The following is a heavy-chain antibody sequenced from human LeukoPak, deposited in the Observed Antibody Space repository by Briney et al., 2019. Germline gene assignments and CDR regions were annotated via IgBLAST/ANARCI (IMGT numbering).Heavy chain of an antibody. Sequence: GGSLRLSCAASGFTFGSYGMHWVRQAPGKGLEWVAFIRYDGSNKYYADSVKGRFTISRDNSKNTLYLQMNSLRAEDTAVYYCAKGLWVVKAYFQHWGQGALVTVSS. D-gene: IGHD2-2*01. CDR3: AKGLWVVKAYFQH. CDR1: GFTFGSYG. CDR2: IRYDGSNK. V-gene: IGHV3-30*02. J-gene: IGHJ1*01.